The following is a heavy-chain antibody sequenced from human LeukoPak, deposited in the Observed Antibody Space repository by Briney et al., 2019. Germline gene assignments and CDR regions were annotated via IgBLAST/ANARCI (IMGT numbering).Heavy chain of an antibody. D-gene: IGHD3-22*01. CDR1: GGTFSSYA. Sequence: SVKVSCKASGGTFSSYAISWVRQAPGQGLEWMGGIIPIFGTANYAQKFQGRVTITADESTSTAYMELSSLRSEDTAVYYCARVWGQGSSGYYPFWGQGTLVTVSS. CDR3: ARVWGQGSSGYYPF. V-gene: IGHV1-69*13. CDR2: IIPIFGTA. J-gene: IGHJ4*02.